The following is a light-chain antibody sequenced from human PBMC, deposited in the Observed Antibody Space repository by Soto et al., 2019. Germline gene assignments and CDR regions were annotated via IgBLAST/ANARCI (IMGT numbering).Light chain of an antibody. J-gene: IGKJ1*01. CDR1: QRISTY. CDR2: DAA. V-gene: IGKV1-39*01. Sequence: DIQMTQSPSSLSASVGDRVTITCRASQRISTYVNWYQQKPGKAPKVMIYDAARLQSGVPSRFSGSGSGTDFTLTISSLQREDFATYYCQQSYETPWTFGQGTKVDIK. CDR3: QQSYETPWT.